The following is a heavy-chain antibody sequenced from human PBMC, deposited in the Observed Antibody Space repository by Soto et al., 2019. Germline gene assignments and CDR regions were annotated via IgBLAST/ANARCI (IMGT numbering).Heavy chain of an antibody. J-gene: IGHJ6*02. CDR1: GYTFTIYY. CDR3: ARMRYGYSYYYYGMDV. D-gene: IGHD5-18*01. V-gene: IGHV1-46*01. CDR2: INPSGGST. Sequence: RASVNVSCKASGYTFTIYYMHWVRQAPGQGLEWMGIINPSGGSTSYAQEFQGRVTMTRDTSTSTVYMELSSLRSEDTAVYYCARMRYGYSYYYYGMDVWGQGTTVTVSS.